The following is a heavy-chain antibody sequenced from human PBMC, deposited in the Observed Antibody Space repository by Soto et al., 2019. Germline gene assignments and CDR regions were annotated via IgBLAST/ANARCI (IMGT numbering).Heavy chain of an antibody. CDR1: GGSISSSGYN. J-gene: IGHJ4*02. D-gene: IGHD3-10*01. CDR3: ARYGSGSYSPTTFDY. V-gene: IGHV4-31*03. Sequence: QVQLQESGPGLVKPSQTLSLTCTVSGGSISSSGYNWSWIRQHPGKGLEWIGYIYYSGSTYYNPSLRRRVTISVDTSQNQFSLKLSSVTAADTAVYFCARYGSGSYSPTTFDYWGQGTLVTVSS. CDR2: IYYSGST.